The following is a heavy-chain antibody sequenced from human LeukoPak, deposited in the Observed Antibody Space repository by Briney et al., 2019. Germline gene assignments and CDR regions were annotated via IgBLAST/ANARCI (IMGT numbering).Heavy chain of an antibody. V-gene: IGHV4-59*08. Sequence: SETLSLTCTVSGGSISNYYWSWIRQPPGKGLEWIGYIYYSGSTNYNPFLKSRVIISVDTSKNQFSLKLSSVTAADTAVYYCARQVSYVAVAGPRDDAFDIWGQGTMITVSS. CDR2: IYYSGST. CDR3: ARQVSYVAVAGPRDDAFDI. J-gene: IGHJ3*02. D-gene: IGHD6-19*01. CDR1: GGSISNYY.